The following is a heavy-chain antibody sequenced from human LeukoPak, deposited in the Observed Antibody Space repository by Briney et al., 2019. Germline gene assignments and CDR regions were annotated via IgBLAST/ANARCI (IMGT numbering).Heavy chain of an antibody. CDR1: GFTFSSYS. V-gene: IGHV3-48*01. Sequence: PGGSLRLSCAASGFTFSSYSMNWVRQAPGKGLEWVSYISSSSSTIYYADSVKGRFTISRDNAKNSLYLQMNSLRAEDTAVYYCAQERSYCTNGVCRSDYWGQGTLVTVSS. D-gene: IGHD2-8*01. CDR2: ISSSSSTI. J-gene: IGHJ4*02. CDR3: AQERSYCTNGVCRSDY.